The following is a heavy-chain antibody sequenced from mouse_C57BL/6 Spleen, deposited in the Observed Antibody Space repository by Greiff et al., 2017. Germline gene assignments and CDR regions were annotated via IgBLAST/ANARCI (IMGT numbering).Heavy chain of an antibody. Sequence: EVKVVESGGGLVQPGGSLSLSCAASGFTFTDYYMSWVRQPPGKALAWLGFIRNKANGYTTEYSASVKGRFTISRDNSQSILYLQMNALREEDSATYYCARYEGYFDYWGQGTTLTVSS. V-gene: IGHV7-3*01. J-gene: IGHJ2*01. CDR2: IRNKANGYTT. CDR1: GFTFTDYY. CDR3: ARYEGYFDY.